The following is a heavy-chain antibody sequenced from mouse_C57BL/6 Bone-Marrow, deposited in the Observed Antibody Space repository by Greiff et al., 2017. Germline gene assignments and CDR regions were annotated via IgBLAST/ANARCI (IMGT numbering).Heavy chain of an antibody. J-gene: IGHJ1*03. CDR2: INPNYGTT. CDR1: GYSFTDYN. V-gene: IGHV1-39*01. Sequence: EVKLQQSGPELVKPGASVKISCKASGYSFTDYNMNWVKQSNGKSLEWIGVINPNYGTTSYNQKFKGKATLTVDQSSSTAYMQLNSLTSEDAAVYYCAPYGYDVWYFDVWGTGTTVTVSS. CDR3: APYGYDVWYFDV. D-gene: IGHD2-2*01.